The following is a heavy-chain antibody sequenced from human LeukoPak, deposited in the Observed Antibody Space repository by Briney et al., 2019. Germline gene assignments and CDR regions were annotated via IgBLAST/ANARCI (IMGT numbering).Heavy chain of an antibody. CDR3: ARGRGDWGSDAFDI. D-gene: IGHD2-21*02. Sequence: SETLSLTCTVSGYSISSGDYYWSWIRQPPGKGLEWIGYIYYSGSTYYNPSLKSRVTISVDTSKNQFSLKLSSVTAADTAVYYCARGRGDWGSDAFDIWGQGTMVTVSS. CDR1: GYSISSGDYY. J-gene: IGHJ3*02. CDR2: IYYSGST. V-gene: IGHV4-30-4*01.